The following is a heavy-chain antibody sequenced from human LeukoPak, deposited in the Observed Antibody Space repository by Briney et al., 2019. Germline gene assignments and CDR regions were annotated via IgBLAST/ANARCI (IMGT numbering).Heavy chain of an antibody. J-gene: IGHJ4*02. D-gene: IGHD5-24*01. V-gene: IGHV4-59*01. CDR1: GGSISSYY. CDR2: IYYSGSI. Sequence: SETLSLTCTVPGGSISSYYWSWIRQPPGKGLEWIGYIYYSGSINYNPSLKSRVTISVDTSKNQFSLKLSSVTAADTAVYYCARSRRCLQNTLDYWGQGTLVTVSS. CDR3: ARSRRCLQNTLDY.